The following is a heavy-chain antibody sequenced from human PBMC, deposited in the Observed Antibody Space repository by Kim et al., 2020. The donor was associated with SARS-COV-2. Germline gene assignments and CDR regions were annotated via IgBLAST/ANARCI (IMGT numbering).Heavy chain of an antibody. CDR2: ISSSSSTI. D-gene: IGHD3-22*01. CDR1: GFTFSSYS. V-gene: IGHV3-48*04. J-gene: IGHJ3*02. CDR3: ARDRYYDSSGYYYPPAAFDI. Sequence: GGSLRLSCAASGFTFSSYSMNWVRQAPGKGLEWVSYISSSSSTIYYADSVKGRFTISRDNAKNSLYLQMNSLRAEDTAVYYCARDRYYDSSGYYYPPAAFDIWGQGTMVTVSS.